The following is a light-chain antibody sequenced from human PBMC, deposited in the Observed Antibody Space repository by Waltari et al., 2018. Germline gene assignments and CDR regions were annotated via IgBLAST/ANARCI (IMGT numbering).Light chain of an antibody. CDR2: RNN. J-gene: IGLJ2*01. V-gene: IGLV1-47*01. CDR3: AAWDDSLSGVV. CDR1: SSNIGSNY. Sequence: QSVLTQPPSASGPPGQRVTISCSGSSSNIGSNYVSWYQPLPGTAPNLLLYRNNQRRSGVPYRFSGSKSGTSASLAISGLRAEDEADYYCAAWDDSLSGVVFGGGTKLTVL.